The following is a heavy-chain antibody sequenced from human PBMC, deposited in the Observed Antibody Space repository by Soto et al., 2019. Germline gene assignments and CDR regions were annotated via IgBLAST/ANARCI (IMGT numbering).Heavy chain of an antibody. J-gene: IGHJ4*02. CDR3: AKAPITTRLGDFDY. CDR2: ISYDGSNK. V-gene: IGHV3-30*18. CDR1: GFTFSSYG. Sequence: GGSLRLSCAASGFTFSSYGMHWVRQAPGKGLEWVAVISYDGSNKYYADSVKGRFTISRDNSKNTLYLQMNSLRAEDTAVYYCAKAPITTRLGDFDYWGQGTLVTVSS. D-gene: IGHD3-22*01.